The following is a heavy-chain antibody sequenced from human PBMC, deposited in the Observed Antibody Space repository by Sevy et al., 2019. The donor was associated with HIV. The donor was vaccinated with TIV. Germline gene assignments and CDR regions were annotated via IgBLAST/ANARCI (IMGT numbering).Heavy chain of an antibody. J-gene: IGHJ2*01. Sequence: GGSLRLSCAASGFTFSSYAMSWVRQAPGKGLEWVSAISGSGGSTYYADSVKGRFTISRDNSKNMLYLQMNSLRAEDTAVYYCAKVNGWHWYFDLWGRGTLVTVSS. V-gene: IGHV3-23*01. CDR1: GFTFSSYA. CDR3: AKVNGWHWYFDL. D-gene: IGHD6-19*01. CDR2: ISGSGGST.